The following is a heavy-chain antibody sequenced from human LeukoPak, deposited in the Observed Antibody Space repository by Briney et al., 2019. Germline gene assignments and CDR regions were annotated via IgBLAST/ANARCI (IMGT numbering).Heavy chain of an antibody. D-gene: IGHD1-14*01. J-gene: IGHJ4*02. CDR1: GGSFSGYY. CDR2: INHSGST. V-gene: IGHV4-34*01. Sequence: PSEALSLTCAVYGGSFSGYYWSWIRQPPGKGLEWIGEINHSGSTNYNPSLKSRVTISVDTSKNQFSLKLSSVTAADTPVYYCARVRTGRRFDYWGQGTLVTVSS. CDR3: ARVRTGRRFDY.